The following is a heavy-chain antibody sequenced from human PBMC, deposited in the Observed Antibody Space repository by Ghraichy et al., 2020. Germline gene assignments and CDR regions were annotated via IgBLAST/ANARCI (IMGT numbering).Heavy chain of an antibody. Sequence: SQTLSLTCAISGDSVSSNSAAWNWIRRSPSRGLEWLGRTYFRSKWYNGYAVSLKSRITDNADTSKNQFSLQLRSVTPEDTAVYYCARTSEVGIDYWGRGTLVTVSS. V-gene: IGHV6-1*01. CDR1: GDSVSSNSAA. D-gene: IGHD7-27*01. CDR3: ARTSEVGIDY. J-gene: IGHJ4*02. CDR2: TYFRSKWYN.